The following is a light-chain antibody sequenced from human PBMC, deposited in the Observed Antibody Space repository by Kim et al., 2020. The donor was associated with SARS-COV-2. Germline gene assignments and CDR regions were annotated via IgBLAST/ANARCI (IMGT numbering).Light chain of an antibody. CDR2: DVA. V-gene: IGLV2-14*03. CDR1: SRDIGASNY. Sequence: QSALTQPASVSGSPGQSITISCAGTSRDIGASNYVSCYQQHPGKAPKLMIYDVANRPSGVSNRFSASKSGNTASLTISGLQAEDEAHYYCSSYVGGTILIFGGGTQLTVL. CDR3: SSYVGGTILI. J-gene: IGLJ2*01.